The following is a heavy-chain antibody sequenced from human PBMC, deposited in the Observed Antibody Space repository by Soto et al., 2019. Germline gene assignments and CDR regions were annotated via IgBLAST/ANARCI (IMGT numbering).Heavy chain of an antibody. D-gene: IGHD4-17*01. CDR2: INPSGGRT. J-gene: IGHJ3*02. CDR3: ARPRCNDKDYADHDAFDI. CDR1: GYILSSYN. Sequence: ASVKVSCKASGYILSSYNMHWVRQAPGQGLEWMGIINPSGGRTSYAQKFQDRVTMTRDTSTSTVYMELSSLRSDDTAVYYCARPRCNDKDYADHDAFDISGNGTMVTV. V-gene: IGHV1-46*01.